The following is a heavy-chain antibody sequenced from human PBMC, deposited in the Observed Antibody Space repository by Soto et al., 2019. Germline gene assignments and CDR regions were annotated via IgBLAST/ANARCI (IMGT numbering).Heavy chain of an antibody. D-gene: IGHD2-15*01. CDR3: ASHWHCDGGNCLMGGFDM. CDR1: GYSSSPDW. CDR2: IYPGNSNT. J-gene: IGHJ3*02. V-gene: IGHV5-51*01. Sequence: LEIACQSHGYSSSPDWDLWLRQMAGKGVGGVGIIYPGNSNTMYSPSLQGQVTISAETALSTTYLQWDILKPSDTAIYFCASHWHCDGGNCLMGGFDMWGQGTMVTFSS.